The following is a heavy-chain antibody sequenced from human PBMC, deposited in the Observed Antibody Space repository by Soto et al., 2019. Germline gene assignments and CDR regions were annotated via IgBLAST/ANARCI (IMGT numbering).Heavy chain of an antibody. V-gene: IGHV3-23*01. CDR3: TKDMRSKYFDGGFFYY. J-gene: IGHJ4*02. D-gene: IGHD3-9*01. Sequence: GGSLRLSCAASGFIFNKSAMSWVRHAPGKGLEWVSTVTSTDAATYYAVSVKGRFTISRDNSRNTVYLQMSSLRAEDTAVYFCTKDMRSKYFDGGFFYYWGQGTVVTVSS. CDR2: VTSTDAAT. CDR1: GFIFNKSA.